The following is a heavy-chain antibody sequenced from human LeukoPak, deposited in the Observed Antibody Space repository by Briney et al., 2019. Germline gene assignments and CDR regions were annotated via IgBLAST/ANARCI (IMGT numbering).Heavy chain of an antibody. CDR2: IYYSGST. D-gene: IGHD3-10*01. CDR1: GGSISSSSYY. J-gene: IGHJ2*01. CDR3: ARRAGWYFDL. V-gene: IGHV4-39*01. Sequence: NPSETLSLTCTVSGGSISSSSYYWGWIRQPPGKGLEWIGSIYYSGSTYYNPSLKSRVTISVDTSKNQFSLKLSSVTAADTAVYYCARRAGWYFDLWGRGTLVTVSS.